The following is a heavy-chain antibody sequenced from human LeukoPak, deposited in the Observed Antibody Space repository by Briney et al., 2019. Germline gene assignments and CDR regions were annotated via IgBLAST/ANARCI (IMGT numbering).Heavy chain of an antibody. Sequence: GGSLRLSCAASGFTFSSYGMHWVRQAPGKGLEWVAVISYDGSNKYYADSVKGRFTISRDNSKNTLYLQMNSLRAEDTAVYYCARDRGIVGAEEDAFDIWGQGTMVTVSS. J-gene: IGHJ3*02. CDR2: ISYDGSNK. CDR1: GFTFSSYG. V-gene: IGHV3-30*03. D-gene: IGHD1-26*01. CDR3: ARDRGIVGAEEDAFDI.